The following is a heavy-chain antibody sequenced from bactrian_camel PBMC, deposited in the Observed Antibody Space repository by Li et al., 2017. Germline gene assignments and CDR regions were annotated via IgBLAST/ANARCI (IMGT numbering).Heavy chain of an antibody. J-gene: IGHJ4*01. Sequence: VQLVESGGGSVQAGGSLRLSCAASGSPYRTQCMGWFRQAPGKEREQVAVFDNDGAAIYADSVKGRFSLSQDHATNTLYLQIDSLKPEDTAMYYCTARRWFCAGDYKPDYWGQGTQVTVS. D-gene: IGHD1*01. CDR1: GSPYRTQC. V-gene: IGHV3S53*01. CDR3: TARRWFCAGDYKPDY. CDR2: FDNDGAA.